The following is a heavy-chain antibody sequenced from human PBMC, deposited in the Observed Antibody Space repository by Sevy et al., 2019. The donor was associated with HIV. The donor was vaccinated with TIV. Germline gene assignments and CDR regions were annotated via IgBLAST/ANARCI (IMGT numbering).Heavy chain of an antibody. D-gene: IGHD2-15*01. V-gene: IGHV1-18*01. CDR2: ISAYNGNT. J-gene: IGHJ6*03. CDR3: ARDAGYCSGGSCFFYMDV. Sequence: ASVKVSCKASGYTFTSYGISWVRQAPGQGLEWMGWISAYNGNTNYAQKLQGRVTMTTDTSTSTAYMELRSLRSDDTAVYYCARDAGYCSGGSCFFYMDVWGKGTTVTVSS. CDR1: GYTFTSYG.